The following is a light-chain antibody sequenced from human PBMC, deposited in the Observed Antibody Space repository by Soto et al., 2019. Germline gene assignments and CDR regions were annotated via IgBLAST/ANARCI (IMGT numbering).Light chain of an antibody. CDR2: AAS. Sequence: DIQMTQSPSILSAAVGDRVTITCRASQGISTFLNWYQQKPGKAPRLLIYAASRLQSGVPARFSGSGAETDFTLTITSLQPEDFGIYYCQQSYATVRTFGGGTKVDI. J-gene: IGKJ4*01. CDR3: QQSYATVRT. V-gene: IGKV1-39*01. CDR1: QGISTF.